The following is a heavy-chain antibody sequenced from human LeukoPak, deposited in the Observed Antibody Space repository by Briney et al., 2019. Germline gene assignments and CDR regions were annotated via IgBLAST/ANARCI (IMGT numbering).Heavy chain of an antibody. CDR2: VHNSGRA. J-gene: IGHJ6*03. Sequence: SDTLSLTCIVSGGSITSRSSYWDWIRQPPGKELEWIGSVHNSGRADYNPSLQSRVSISVDTSKNQFSLKLSSVTAADTAVYYCARDTRLGFGELAGDYMDVWGKGTTVTVSS. V-gene: IGHV4-39*07. CDR3: ARDTRLGFGELAGDYMDV. D-gene: IGHD3-10*01. CDR1: GGSITSRSSY.